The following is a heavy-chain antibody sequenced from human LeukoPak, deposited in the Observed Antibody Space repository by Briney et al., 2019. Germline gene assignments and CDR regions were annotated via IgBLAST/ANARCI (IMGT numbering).Heavy chain of an antibody. J-gene: IGHJ6*03. D-gene: IGHD2-8*01. CDR1: GFSFRSYW. Sequence: GGSLRLSCAASGFSFRSYWMSWVRQAPGKGLEWVANIKQDGSEKYYVDSVKGRLTISRDNAKNSLYLQMNSLRAEDTAVYYCARDLAPGGGYEIYYNYMDVWGKGPTVTISS. CDR3: ARDLAPGGGYEIYYNYMDV. CDR2: IKQDGSEK. V-gene: IGHV3-7*01.